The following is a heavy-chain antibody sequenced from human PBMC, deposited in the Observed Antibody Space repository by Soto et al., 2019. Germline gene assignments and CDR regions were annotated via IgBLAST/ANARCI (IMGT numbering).Heavy chain of an antibody. D-gene: IGHD2-2*02. J-gene: IGHJ6*03. CDR3: ARGVVVVPAAIRGYYYYYMDV. CDR2: ISAYNGNT. V-gene: IGHV1-18*01. Sequence: QVQLVQSGAEVKKPGASVKVSCKASGYTFTSYGISWVRQAPGQGLEWMGWISAYNGNTNYAQKRQGRVTMTTDTSTSTAYMELRSLRSDDTAVYYCARGVVVVPAAIRGYYYYYMDVWGKGTTVTVSS. CDR1: GYTFTSYG.